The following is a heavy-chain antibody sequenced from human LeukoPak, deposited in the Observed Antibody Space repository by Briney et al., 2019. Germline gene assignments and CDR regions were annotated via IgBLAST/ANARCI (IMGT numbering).Heavy chain of an antibody. CDR3: ARDSSNTSGWYIFFDY. Sequence: GASVKVSCKASGYTFKKYAISWVRQAPGQGLEWMGWISTYNGDTRYADNLQGRVTMTTDTSATTAYMELRGLRSDDTAVYYCARDSSNTSGWYIFFDYWGQGTLVTVSS. CDR2: ISTYNGDT. J-gene: IGHJ4*02. D-gene: IGHD6-19*01. CDR1: GYTFKKYA. V-gene: IGHV1-18*04.